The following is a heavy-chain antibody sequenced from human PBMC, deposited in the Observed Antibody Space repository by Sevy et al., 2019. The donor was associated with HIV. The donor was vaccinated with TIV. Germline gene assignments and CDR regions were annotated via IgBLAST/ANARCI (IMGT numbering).Heavy chain of an antibody. CDR3: ARLIAVAGTDAFDI. CDR1: GGSISSSSYY. V-gene: IGHV4-39*01. J-gene: IGHJ3*02. Sequence: SETLSLTCTVSGGSISSSSYYWGWIRQPPGKGLEWIGSIYYSGSTYYNPSLKSRVTISVETSKNQFSLKLSSVTAADTAVYYCARLIAVAGTDAFDIWGQGTMVTVSS. CDR2: IYYSGST. D-gene: IGHD6-19*01.